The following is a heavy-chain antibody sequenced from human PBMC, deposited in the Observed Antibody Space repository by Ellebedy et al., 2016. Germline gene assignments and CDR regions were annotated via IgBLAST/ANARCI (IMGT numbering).Heavy chain of an antibody. CDR3: ARDYRGSGGSCYD. CDR2: ISSSSSYI. V-gene: IGHV3-21*01. Sequence: GGSLRLSXAASGFTFSSYSMNWVRQAPGKGLEWVSSISSSSSYIYYADSVKGRFTISRDNAKNSLYLQMNSLRAEDTAVYYCARDYRGSGGSCYDWGQGTTVTVSS. CDR1: GFTFSSYS. J-gene: IGHJ6*02. D-gene: IGHD2-15*01.